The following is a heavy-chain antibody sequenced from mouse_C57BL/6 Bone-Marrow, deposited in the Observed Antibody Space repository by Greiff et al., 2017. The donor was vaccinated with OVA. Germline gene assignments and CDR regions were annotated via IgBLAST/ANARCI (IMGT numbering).Heavy chain of an antibody. D-gene: IGHD2-3*01. Sequence: QVQLKESGPELVKPGASVKLSCKASGYTFTSYDINWVKQRPGQGLEWIGRIYPRDGSTKYNEKFKGKATLTVDKSSSTAYMELHSLTSEDSAVYFCARTGGLLRPFAYWGQGTLVTVSA. V-gene: IGHV1-85*01. CDR2: IYPRDGST. J-gene: IGHJ3*01. CDR3: ARTGGLLRPFAY. CDR1: GYTFTSYD.